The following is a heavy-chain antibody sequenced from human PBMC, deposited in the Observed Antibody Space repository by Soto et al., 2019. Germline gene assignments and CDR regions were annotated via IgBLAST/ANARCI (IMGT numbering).Heavy chain of an antibody. CDR3: ARYYDFWSGYLFSGGMDV. Sequence: SVKVSCKASGYTFTSYDINWVRQATVQGLEWMGWMNPNSSNTGYSQKFQGRVTMTRNTSISTAYMELSSLRSEDTAVYYCARYYDFWSGYLFSGGMDVWGQGTTVTVSS. J-gene: IGHJ6*02. V-gene: IGHV1-8*01. CDR2: MNPNSSNT. D-gene: IGHD3-3*01. CDR1: GYTFTSYD.